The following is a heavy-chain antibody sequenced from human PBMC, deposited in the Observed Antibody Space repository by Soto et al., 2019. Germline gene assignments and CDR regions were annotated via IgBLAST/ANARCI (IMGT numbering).Heavy chain of an antibody. V-gene: IGHV3-23*01. CDR1: GFTFSSYA. J-gene: IGHJ4*02. CDR3: AEGGGYGYFY. Sequence: EVQLLESGGGLVQPGGSLRLSCAASGFTFSSYAMSWVRQAPGKGLEWVSAISGSGGSTYYADSVKGRFTISRDNSKDTLYRQMNSLRAEDTAVYYCAEGGGYGYFYWGQGTLVTVSS. D-gene: IGHD5-18*01. CDR2: ISGSGGST.